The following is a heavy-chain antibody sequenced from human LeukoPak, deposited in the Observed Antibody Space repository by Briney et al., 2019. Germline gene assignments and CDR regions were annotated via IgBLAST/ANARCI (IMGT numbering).Heavy chain of an antibody. Sequence: GGSLRLSCAASGFTFSGYEMNWVRQAPAKGPERVSHITSSGRTRYYADSVKGRFTLSSDNAKKSLYLQMNSLRAEDTAIYYCARESPHCSGVSCFFDYWGQGTLVTVSS. CDR1: GFTFSGYE. V-gene: IGHV3-48*03. CDR2: ITSSGRTR. J-gene: IGHJ4*02. CDR3: ARESPHCSGVSCFFDY. D-gene: IGHD2-15*01.